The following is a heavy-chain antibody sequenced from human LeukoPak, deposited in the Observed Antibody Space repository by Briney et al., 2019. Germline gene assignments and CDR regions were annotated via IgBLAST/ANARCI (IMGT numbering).Heavy chain of an antibody. V-gene: IGHV4-61*02. CDR3: ARGYCSGGGCYGLVAFDI. D-gene: IGHD2-15*01. Sequence: SQTLSLTCTVSGGSISSGSYYWSWIRQPAGKGLEWIGRIYTSGSTNYNPSLKSRVTISVDTSKNQFSLKLTSVTAADTAVYYCARGYCSGGGCYGLVAFDIWGQGTMVTVSS. J-gene: IGHJ3*02. CDR1: GGSISSGSYY. CDR2: IYTSGST.